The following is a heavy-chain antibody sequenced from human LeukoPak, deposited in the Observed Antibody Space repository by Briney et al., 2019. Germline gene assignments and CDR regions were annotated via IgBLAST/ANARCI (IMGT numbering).Heavy chain of an antibody. D-gene: IGHD6-6*01. CDR1: GYTFTNNG. CDR2: ISPYNGNT. V-gene: IGHV1-18*01. CDR3: AKEEYGRFDP. Sequence: ASVKVSCKASGYTFTNNGISWVRQAPGQGLEWMGWISPYNGNTNYAQKLQGRVTMTTDTSTRTAYMELRSLRSDDTAVYYCAKEEYGRFDPWGQGTLVTVSS. J-gene: IGHJ5*02.